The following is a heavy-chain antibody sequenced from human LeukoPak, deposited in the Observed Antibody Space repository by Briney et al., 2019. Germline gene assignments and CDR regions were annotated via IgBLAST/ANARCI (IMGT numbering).Heavy chain of an antibody. CDR2: IYPGDSNT. CDR1: GYSFTIYW. J-gene: IGHJ6*02. V-gene: IGHV5-51*01. Sequence: GESLKISCKGSGYSFTIYWIGWVRQMPGKGLEWMGIIYPGDSNTRYSPSFQGQVTISADKSISTAYLQWSSLKASDTAMYYCATTTVTTIYYYGMDVWGQGTTVTVSS. D-gene: IGHD4-11*01. CDR3: ATTTVTTIYYYGMDV.